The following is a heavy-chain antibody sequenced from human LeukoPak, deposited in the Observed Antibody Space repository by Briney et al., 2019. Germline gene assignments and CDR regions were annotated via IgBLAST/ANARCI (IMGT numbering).Heavy chain of an antibody. D-gene: IGHD2-15*01. J-gene: IGHJ4*02. CDR3: ARGLGYCSGGSCYSFYFDY. CDR1: GYTFTGYY. Sequence: ASVKVSCKASGYTFTGYYMHWVRQAPGQGLEWMGWINPNSGGTNYAQKFQGRVTMTRDTSISTAYMELSRLRSDDTAVYYCARGLGYCSGGSCYSFYFDYWGQGTLVTVSP. CDR2: INPNSGGT. V-gene: IGHV1-2*02.